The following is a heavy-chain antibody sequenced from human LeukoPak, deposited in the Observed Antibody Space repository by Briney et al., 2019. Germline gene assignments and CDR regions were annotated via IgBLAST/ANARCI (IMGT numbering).Heavy chain of an antibody. CDR2: IYYSGST. V-gene: IGHV4-59*01. CDR3: ARVVQWQEPDGPYYNYSYMDV. Sequence: PSETLSLTCTASGGSISSYYWSWVRQPPGKGLEWIGHIYYSGSTNYYPSLKSRVTISVDTSKNQFSLKLSSVTAADTEVYYCARVVQWQEPDGPYYNYSYMDVWGKGPTVTVSS. CDR1: GGSISSYY. D-gene: IGHD1-26*01. J-gene: IGHJ6*03.